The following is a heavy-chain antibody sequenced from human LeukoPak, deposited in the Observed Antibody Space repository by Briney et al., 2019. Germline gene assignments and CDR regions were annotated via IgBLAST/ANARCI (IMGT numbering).Heavy chain of an antibody. D-gene: IGHD3-10*01. CDR1: GFTFSTYA. Sequence: GGSLRLSCAASGFTFSTYALHWVRQAPGKGLEWVAVISYDESKRYYADSVKGRFTISRDTSENMLYLQMNSLRTEDTAIYYCGRDLPPYGWGSYCDYWGQGTLVTVS. V-gene: IGHV3-30*04. CDR3: GRDLPPYGWGSYCDY. J-gene: IGHJ4*02. CDR2: ISYDESKR.